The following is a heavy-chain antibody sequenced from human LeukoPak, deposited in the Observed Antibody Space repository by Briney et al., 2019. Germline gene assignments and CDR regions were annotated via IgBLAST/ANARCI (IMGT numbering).Heavy chain of an antibody. J-gene: IGHJ6*03. CDR3: VRGGQCSGGSCYADYFYYYMDV. V-gene: IGHV3-48*03. CDR2: ISYGGGTK. Sequence: GGSLRLSCAASGFTLSNYDMNWIRQAPGKGLEWVSYISYGGGTKHYADSVKGRFTVSRDNAKNSVILQMNSLRDEDTAVYYCVRGGQCSGGSCYADYFYYYMDVWGKGTTVTVSS. D-gene: IGHD2-15*01. CDR1: GFTLSNYD.